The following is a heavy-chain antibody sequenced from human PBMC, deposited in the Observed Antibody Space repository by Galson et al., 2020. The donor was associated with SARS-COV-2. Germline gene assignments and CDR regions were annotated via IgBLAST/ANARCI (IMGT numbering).Heavy chain of an antibody. CDR2: INFGGDT. CDR1: GGSFSGCS. J-gene: IGHJ6*03. CDR3: ARGRQGVVPSPVLGLGPLYSYYYMDV. D-gene: IGHD2-2*01. Sequence: SETLSLTCAVSGGSFSGCSWTWIRQAPGKGLEWIGEINFGGDTKYSPSLRSRVTLSVDTSKNQFSLKLRSVSAADTALYSCARGRQGVVPSPVLGLGPLYSYYYMDVWGKGTTVTVSS. V-gene: IGHV4-34*01.